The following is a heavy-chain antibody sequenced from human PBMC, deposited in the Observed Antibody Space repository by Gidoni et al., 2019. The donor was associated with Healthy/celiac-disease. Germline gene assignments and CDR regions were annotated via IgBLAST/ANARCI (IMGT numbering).Heavy chain of an antibody. CDR2: IYWDDDK. Sequence: QITLKESDPTLAKPTQTLTLTCTYPGFSPNTSGVGVGWIRQPPGKALEWLALIYWDDDKRYSPSLKSRLTITKDTSKNQVVLTMTNMDPVDTATYYCAHIAVAGTLRGPDYWGQGTLVTVSS. D-gene: IGHD6-19*01. J-gene: IGHJ4*02. CDR1: GFSPNTSGVG. CDR3: AHIAVAGTLRGPDY. V-gene: IGHV2-5*02.